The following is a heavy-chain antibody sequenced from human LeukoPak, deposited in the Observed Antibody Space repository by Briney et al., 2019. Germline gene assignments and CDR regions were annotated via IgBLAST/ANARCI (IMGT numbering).Heavy chain of an antibody. CDR1: GGTFSSYA. Sequence: EASVKVSCRAPGGTFSSYAISWVRQAPGQGLEWMGRIIPILGIANYTQKFQGRVTITADKSTSTAYMELSSLRSEDTAVYYCARDNIAAAQYYYYYGMDVWGQGTTVTVSS. V-gene: IGHV1-69*04. CDR2: IIPILGIA. CDR3: ARDNIAAAQYYYYYGMDV. D-gene: IGHD6-13*01. J-gene: IGHJ6*02.